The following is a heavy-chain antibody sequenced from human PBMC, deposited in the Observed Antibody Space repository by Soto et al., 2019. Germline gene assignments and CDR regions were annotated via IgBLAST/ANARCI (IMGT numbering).Heavy chain of an antibody. CDR1: GGSFSGYY. Sequence: QVQLQQWGAGLLKPSETLSLTCAVYGGSFSGYYWSWIRQPPGKGLEWIGEINHSGSTNYNPSLKSRVTISVDTSKNQFSLKLSSVTAADAAVYSCARANSSGYYFDYWGQGTLVTVSS. D-gene: IGHD6-19*01. V-gene: IGHV4-34*01. CDR3: ARANSSGYYFDY. J-gene: IGHJ4*02. CDR2: INHSGST.